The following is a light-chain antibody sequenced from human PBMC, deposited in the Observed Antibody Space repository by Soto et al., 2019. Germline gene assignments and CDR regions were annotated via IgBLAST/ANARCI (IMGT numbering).Light chain of an antibody. CDR3: QQASSFPLT. CDR2: DAS. V-gene: IGKV3-11*01. CDR1: QSISSH. Sequence: EILMTQSPVTLSLSPGERATLSCRASQSISSHLAWYQQKPGQAPRLLIYDASNRATGIPARFSGSGSGTDFTLTISSLQPEDFATYYCQQASSFPLTFGGGTKVDIK. J-gene: IGKJ4*01.